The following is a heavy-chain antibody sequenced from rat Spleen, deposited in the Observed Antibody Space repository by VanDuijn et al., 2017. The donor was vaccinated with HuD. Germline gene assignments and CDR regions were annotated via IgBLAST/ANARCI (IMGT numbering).Heavy chain of an antibody. V-gene: IGHV5-46*01. CDR3: TRGDSSYPY. CDR1: GFTFSSFP. CDR2: LSTSGGST. J-gene: IGHJ2*01. Sequence: EVQLVESGGGLVQPGRSMKLSCAASGFTFSSFPMAWVRQAPTNGLEWVATLSTSGGSTYYRDSVKGRFTISRDNAKSTLYLQMNSLRSEDTATYYCTRGDSSYPYWGQGVMVTVSS. D-gene: IGHD1-2*01.